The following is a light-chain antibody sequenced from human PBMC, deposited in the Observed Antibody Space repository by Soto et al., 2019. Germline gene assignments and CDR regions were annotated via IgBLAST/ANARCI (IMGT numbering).Light chain of an antibody. CDR3: QQTYSSPIT. J-gene: IGKJ5*01. CDR2: AAS. CDR1: QGISSY. V-gene: IGKV1-8*01. Sequence: AIRMTQSPSSFSASTLYIVTITCXASQGISSYLAWYQQKPGKAPKLLISAASILQSGVPSRFSGSGSGTDFTLTISNLQPEDFAGYYCQQTYSSPITFGQGTRLEIK.